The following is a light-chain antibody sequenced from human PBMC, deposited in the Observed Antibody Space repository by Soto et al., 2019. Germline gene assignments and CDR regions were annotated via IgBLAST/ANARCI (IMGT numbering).Light chain of an antibody. Sequence: IVMTQSPSTLSVSPGERATLSCRASQSVSSNLAWYQQKHGQAPRLLIYGASTRATSIPARFSGSGSGTEFTLTITRLAREDFAVYYCQQYGNSPKTFGQGTLLEIK. J-gene: IGKJ5*01. CDR2: GAS. CDR1: QSVSSN. V-gene: IGKV3-15*01. CDR3: QQYGNSPKT.